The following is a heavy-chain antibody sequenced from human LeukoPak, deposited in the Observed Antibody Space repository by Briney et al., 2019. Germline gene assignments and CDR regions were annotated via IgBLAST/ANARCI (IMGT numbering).Heavy chain of an antibody. CDR3: ARHTKRTELGSSGVGSTAYFDY. Sequence: PSETLSLTCTVSGGSISSYYWSWIRQPPGKGLEWIGYIYYSGSTNYNPSLKSRVTISVDTSKNQFSLKLSSVTAADTAVYYCARHTKRTELGSSGVGSTAYFDYWGQGTLVTVSS. CDR1: GGSISSYY. D-gene: IGHD2-8*01. J-gene: IGHJ4*02. V-gene: IGHV4-59*08. CDR2: IYYSGST.